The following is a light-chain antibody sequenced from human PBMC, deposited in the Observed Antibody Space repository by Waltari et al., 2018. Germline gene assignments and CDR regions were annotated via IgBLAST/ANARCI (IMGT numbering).Light chain of an antibody. CDR1: QSVSSSS. J-gene: IGKJ1*01. V-gene: IGKV3-20*01. CDR3: HQYGSSPRT. Sequence: EIVLTQSPGTLSLSPGDRATLSCRASQSVSSSSLAWYQQKPGQAPRLLISGASSRATGIPDRFSGSGSGTDFTLTISRLEPEDFAVYYCHQYGSSPRTFGQGTKVEIK. CDR2: GAS.